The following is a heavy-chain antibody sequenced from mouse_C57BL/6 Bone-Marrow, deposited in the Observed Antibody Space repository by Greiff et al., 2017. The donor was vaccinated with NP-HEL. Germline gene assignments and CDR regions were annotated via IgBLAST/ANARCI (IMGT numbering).Heavy chain of an antibody. Sequence: EVKVVESGGGLVKPGGSLKLSCAASGFTFSDYGMHWVRQAPEKGLEWVAYISSGSSTIYYADTVKGRFTISRDNAKNTLFLQMTSLRSEDTAMYYCANDSGRFAYWGQGTLVTVSA. CDR2: ISSGSSTI. CDR3: ANDSGRFAY. D-gene: IGHD2-4*01. J-gene: IGHJ3*01. V-gene: IGHV5-17*01. CDR1: GFTFSDYG.